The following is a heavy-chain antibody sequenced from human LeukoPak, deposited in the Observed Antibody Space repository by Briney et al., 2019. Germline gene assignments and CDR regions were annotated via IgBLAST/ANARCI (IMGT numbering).Heavy chain of an antibody. CDR3: ARDLGVEKSAQVDY. Sequence: SETLSLTCTVSGGSISSGPYYWSWIRQPAGKGLEWIGRIYSSGRTNYNPSLKSRVTMLLDTSKNQFSLKLSSVTAADTAVYYCARDLGVEKSAQVDYWGQGTLVTVS. CDR2: IYSSGRT. D-gene: IGHD3-10*01. V-gene: IGHV4-61*02. CDR1: GGSISSGPYY. J-gene: IGHJ4*02.